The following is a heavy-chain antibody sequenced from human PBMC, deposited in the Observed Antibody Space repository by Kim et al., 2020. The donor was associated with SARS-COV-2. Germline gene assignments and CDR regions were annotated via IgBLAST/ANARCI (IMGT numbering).Heavy chain of an antibody. CDR3: ARGNRYFDY. CDR1: GFTFSSYA. J-gene: IGHJ4*02. Sequence: GGSLRLSCAASGFTFSSYAMHWVRQAPGKGLEWVAVISYDGSNKYYADSVKGRFTISRDNSKNTLYLQMNSLRAEDTAVYYCARGNRYFDYWGQGTLVTVSP. CDR2: ISYDGSNK. V-gene: IGHV3-30-3*01.